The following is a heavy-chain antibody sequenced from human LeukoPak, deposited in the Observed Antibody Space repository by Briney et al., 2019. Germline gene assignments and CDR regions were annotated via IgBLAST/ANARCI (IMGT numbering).Heavy chain of an antibody. Sequence: GGSLRLSCAASGFTFDDYGMSWVRQVPGKGLDWVSGINWNGGSTGYADSVKGRFTISRDNAKNSLYLQMNSLRAEDTALYYCARGVYYYDSSGYYILGYWGQGTLVTVSS. D-gene: IGHD3-22*01. CDR3: ARGVYYYDSSGYYILGY. CDR2: INWNGGST. CDR1: GFTFDDYG. V-gene: IGHV3-20*04. J-gene: IGHJ4*02.